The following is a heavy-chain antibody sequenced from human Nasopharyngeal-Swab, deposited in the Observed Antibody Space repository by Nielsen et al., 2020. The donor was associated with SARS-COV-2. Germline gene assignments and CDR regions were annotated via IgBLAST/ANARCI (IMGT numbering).Heavy chain of an antibody. CDR3: ARAGVDTSTGSSGGCFDY. V-gene: IGHV4-39*01. Sequence: SGTLSLTCTVSGRSISSRSSYWGWIRQPPGKGLEWVGSIYYSGSTYYTPSLNSRVTISVDTSKSQFSLKLRSVTAADTAVYYCARAGVDTSTGSSGGCFDYWGQGALVTVSS. J-gene: IGHJ4*02. CDR1: GRSISSRSSY. CDR2: IYYSGST. D-gene: IGHD3-9*01.